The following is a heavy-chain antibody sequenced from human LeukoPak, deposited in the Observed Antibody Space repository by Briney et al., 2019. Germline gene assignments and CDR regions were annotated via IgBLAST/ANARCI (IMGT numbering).Heavy chain of an antibody. J-gene: IGHJ4*02. V-gene: IGHV1-69-2*01. CDR1: GYTFTDYY. CDR2: VDPEDGET. CDR3: ATDYDYSNYVGGFY. D-gene: IGHD4-11*01. Sequence: GASVKVSCKASGYTFTDYYMHWVQQAPGKGLEWMGRVDPEDGETIYAEKFQGRVTITADTSTDTAYMELSSLRSEDTAVYYCATDYDYSNYVGGFYWGQGTLVTVSS.